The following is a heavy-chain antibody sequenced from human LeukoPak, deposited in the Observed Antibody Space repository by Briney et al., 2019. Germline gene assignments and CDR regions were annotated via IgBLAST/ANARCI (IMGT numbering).Heavy chain of an antibody. Sequence: GGSLRLSCAASEFTFSSYSMNWVRQAPGKGLEWISYISSSSRTIYYADSVKGRFTISRDNAKNTLYLQMNSLRAEDTAVYYCAREIKPAAIWGQGTLVTVSS. J-gene: IGHJ4*02. CDR2: ISSSSRTI. CDR1: EFTFSSYS. CDR3: AREIKPAAI. D-gene: IGHD2-2*01. V-gene: IGHV3-48*04.